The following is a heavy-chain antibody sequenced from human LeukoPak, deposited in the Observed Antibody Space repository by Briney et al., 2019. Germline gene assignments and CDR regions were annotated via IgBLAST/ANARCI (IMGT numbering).Heavy chain of an antibody. Sequence: GGSLRLSCAASGFTFSSYAMHWVRQAPGKGLEWVAVISYDGSNKYYADSVKGRFTISRDNSKNTLYLQMNSLRAEDTAVYYCARDARTVTYIDYWGQGTLVTVSS. D-gene: IGHD4-17*01. CDR3: ARDARTVTYIDY. CDR1: GFTFSSYA. CDR2: ISYDGSNK. J-gene: IGHJ4*02. V-gene: IGHV3-30-3*01.